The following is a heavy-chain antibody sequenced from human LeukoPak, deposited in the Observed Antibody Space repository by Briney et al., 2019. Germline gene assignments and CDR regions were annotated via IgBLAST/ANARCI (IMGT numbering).Heavy chain of an antibody. J-gene: IGHJ4*02. CDR2: IWYDGSKT. V-gene: IGHV3-33*01. CDR1: GFTFSSYG. CDR3: ARDTYRFDDY. Sequence: GGSLRLSCAPSGFTFSSYGMHWVRQAPGKGLEWVAVIWYDGSKTYYADSVKGRFTISRDNSKNTLTLQMNSLRAEDTAVYFCARDTYRFDDYWGQGTLVTVSS.